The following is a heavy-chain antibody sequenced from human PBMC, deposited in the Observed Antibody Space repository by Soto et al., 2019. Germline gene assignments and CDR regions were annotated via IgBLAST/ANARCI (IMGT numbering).Heavy chain of an antibody. CDR2: IIPLLRNT. Sequence: QVQLVQSGAEVKRPGSSVKVSCKASGDMFRNSAFTWVRQAPGQGLAWMGVIIPLLRNTDVAQKFQGRVNLTADESTSSLYMEVSSLTSEDTAVYFCARARLCNGDPNIYFFYGLDVWGQGTTITVSS. J-gene: IGHJ6*02. V-gene: IGHV1-69*01. CDR1: GDMFRNSA. D-gene: IGHD3-10*01. CDR3: ARARLCNGDPNIYFFYGLDV.